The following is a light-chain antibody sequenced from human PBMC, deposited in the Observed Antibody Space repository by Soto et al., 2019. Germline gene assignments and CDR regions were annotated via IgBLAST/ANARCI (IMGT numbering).Light chain of an antibody. CDR3: QTWGTGAVV. V-gene: IGLV4-69*01. Sequence: QSVLTQSPSASASLGASVKLTCTLRSGHSSYAIAWHQQQPEKGPRYLMKLNSDGSHSKGDGIPDRFSGSSSGAERYLTISSLQSEDEADYYCQTWGTGAVVVGGGTQRTGL. CDR1: SGHSSYA. CDR2: LNSDGSH. J-gene: IGLJ2*01.